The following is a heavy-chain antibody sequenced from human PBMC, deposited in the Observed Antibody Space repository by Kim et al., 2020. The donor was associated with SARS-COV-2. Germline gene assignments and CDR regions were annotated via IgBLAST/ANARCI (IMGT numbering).Heavy chain of an antibody. CDR2: IGTAGDT. CDR1: GFTFSSYD. CDR3: ARGARGSSGRKGVEY. Sequence: GGSLRLSCAASGFTFSSYDMHWVRQATGKGLEWVSAIGTAGDTYYPGSVKGRFTISRENAKNSLYLQMNSLRAGDTAVYYCARGARGSSGRKGVEYWGQGALVTVSS. V-gene: IGHV3-13*01. D-gene: IGHD6-19*01. J-gene: IGHJ4*02.